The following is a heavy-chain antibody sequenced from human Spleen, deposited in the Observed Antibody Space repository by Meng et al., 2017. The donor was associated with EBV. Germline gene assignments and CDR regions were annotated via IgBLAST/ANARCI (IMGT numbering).Heavy chain of an antibody. D-gene: IGHD6-19*01. V-gene: IGHV3-30*18. Sequence: QVRLVESGXGVVQPGXSLRLALAASGFTFSSYAMHWVRQAPGKGLEWVAVISNDGSNKRYVDSVKGRFTISRDNSKNTLDVQMNSLRDEDTAVYYCAKSQLPYPKIAVGGFDYWGQGTLVTVSS. CDR3: AKSQLPYPKIAVGGFDY. CDR2: ISNDGSNK. CDR1: GFTFSSYA. J-gene: IGHJ4*02.